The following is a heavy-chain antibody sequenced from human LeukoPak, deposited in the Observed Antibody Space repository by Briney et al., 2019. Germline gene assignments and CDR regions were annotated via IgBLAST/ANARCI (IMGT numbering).Heavy chain of an antibody. CDR3: ATWRLRGDPKSYFDY. J-gene: IGHJ4*02. CDR2: MNPDSGAT. V-gene: IGHV1-2*02. Sequence: ASVKVSCKTSGYTFTGFYLHWVRQAPGHGLEWMGWMNPDSGATNYAQKFQGRATLTRDTSINTGYMELTGLTSDDTAVYYCATWRLRGDPKSYFDYWGQGTLVTVSS. CDR1: GYTFTGFY. D-gene: IGHD3-10*01.